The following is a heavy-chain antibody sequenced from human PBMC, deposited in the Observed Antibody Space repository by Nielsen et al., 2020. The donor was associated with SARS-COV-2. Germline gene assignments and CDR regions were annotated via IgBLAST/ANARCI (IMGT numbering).Heavy chain of an antibody. CDR1: GDSVSSNSAA. V-gene: IGHV6-1*01. D-gene: IGHD6-19*01. CDR2: TYYRSKWYN. CDR3: ARDAHSSGPYYYYYMDV. J-gene: IGHJ6*03. Sequence: SQTLSLTCAISGDSVSSNSAAWNWIRQSPSRGLEWLGRTYYRSKWYNDYAVSVKSRITINPDTSKNQFSLQLNPVTPEDTAVYYCARDAHSSGPYYYYYMDVWGKGTTVTVSS.